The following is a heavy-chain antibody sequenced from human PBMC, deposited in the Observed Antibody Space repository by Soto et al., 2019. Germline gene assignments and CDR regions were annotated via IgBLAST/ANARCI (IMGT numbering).Heavy chain of an antibody. CDR3: ARAAIAAAGPTFDY. D-gene: IGHD6-13*01. V-gene: IGHV3-11*05. Sequence: QVQLLESGGGLVKPGGSLRLSCAASGFTFSDYYMSWIRQAPGKGLEWISYISSSTSYTNYADSVKGRFTISRDNAKNSLYLQMNSLRAEDTAVYYCARAAIAAAGPTFDYWGQGTLVTVSS. J-gene: IGHJ4*02. CDR1: GFTFSDYY. CDR2: ISSSTSYT.